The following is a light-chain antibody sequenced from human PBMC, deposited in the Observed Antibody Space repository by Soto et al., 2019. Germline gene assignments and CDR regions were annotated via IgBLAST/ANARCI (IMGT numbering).Light chain of an antibody. V-gene: IGLV4-69*01. CDR2: LNSDGSH. CDR1: SGHSSYA. J-gene: IGLJ2*01. Sequence: QPVLTQSPSASASLGASVKLTCTLSSGHSSYAIAWHQQQPETGPRYLMRLNSDGSHTKGDGIPDRFSGSSSGAERYLTISSLQSEDEADYYCQTWDTGILFDGGTKVTVL. CDR3: QTWDTGIL.